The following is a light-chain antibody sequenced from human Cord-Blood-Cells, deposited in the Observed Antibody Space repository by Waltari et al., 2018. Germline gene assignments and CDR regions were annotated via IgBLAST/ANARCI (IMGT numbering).Light chain of an antibody. J-gene: IGKJ1*01. CDR3: QQYYSTPWT. Sequence: IVMTQSPDSLAVSLGERATINCKSSQSVLYSSNNKNYLAWYQQKPGQPPKLLIYWASTRESGVPDRFSGSGSGPDFTLTISSLQAEDVAVYYCQQYYSTPWTFGQGTKVEIK. V-gene: IGKV4-1*01. CDR2: WAS. CDR1: QSVLYSSNNKNY.